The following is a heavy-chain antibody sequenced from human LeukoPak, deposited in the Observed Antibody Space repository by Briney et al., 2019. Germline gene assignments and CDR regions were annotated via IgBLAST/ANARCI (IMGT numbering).Heavy chain of an antibody. Sequence: ASVKVSCKASGYTFTDYYMHWVRQAPGQGLEWMGWINPNSGGTNYAQKFQGRVTMTRDTSISTAYMELSRLRSDDTAVYYCARPESISFYWLNSNDAYYFDYWGQGTLVTVSS. J-gene: IGHJ4*02. CDR3: ARPESISFYWLNSNDAYYFDY. V-gene: IGHV1-2*02. CDR2: INPNSGGT. D-gene: IGHD4-11*01. CDR1: GYTFTDYY.